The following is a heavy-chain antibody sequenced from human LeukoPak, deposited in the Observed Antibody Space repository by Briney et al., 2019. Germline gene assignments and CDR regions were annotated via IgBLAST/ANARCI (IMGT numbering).Heavy chain of an antibody. CDR1: GGSISSSSYY. CDR3: ARPPNPLINPRKPYYYYMDV. D-gene: IGHD1-14*01. Sequence: PSETLSLTCTVSGGSISSSSYYWGWIRQPPGKGLEWIGSIYYSGSTYYNPSLKSRVTISVDTSKNQFSLKLSSVTAADTAVYYCARPPNPLINPRKPYYYYMDVWGKGTTVTVSS. J-gene: IGHJ6*03. V-gene: IGHV4-39*07. CDR2: IYYSGST.